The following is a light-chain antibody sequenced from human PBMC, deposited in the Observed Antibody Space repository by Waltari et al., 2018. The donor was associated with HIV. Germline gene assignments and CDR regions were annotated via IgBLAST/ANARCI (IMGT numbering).Light chain of an antibody. Sequence: QTALTQPASVSGSPGQSITISCTGTSSDVGAYNLVSWYQQNPGKAPRLIIYDVSERPAGVSNRFTCSKSGNTSSLTISWLQAEDEADYYCCSYVSEIVPCVFGGGTKLTVL. V-gene: IGLV2-23*02. CDR2: DVS. J-gene: IGLJ3*02. CDR3: CSYVSEIVPCV. CDR1: SSDVGAYNL.